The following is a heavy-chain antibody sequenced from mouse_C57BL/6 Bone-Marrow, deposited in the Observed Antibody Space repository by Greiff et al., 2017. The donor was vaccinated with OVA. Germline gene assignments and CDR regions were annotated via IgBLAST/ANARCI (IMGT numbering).Heavy chain of an antibody. D-gene: IGHD1-1*01. CDR1: GYTFTSYW. J-gene: IGHJ1*03. CDR2: IDPSDSYT. V-gene: IGHV1-69*01. Sequence: VQLQQPGAELVMPGASVKLSCKASGYTFTSYWMHWVKQRPGQGLEWIGEIDPSDSYTNYNQKFKGKSTLTVDKSSSTAYMQLSSLTSEDSAVYYCARFLYYYGSSLYWYFDVWGTGTTVTVSS. CDR3: ARFLYYYGSSLYWYFDV.